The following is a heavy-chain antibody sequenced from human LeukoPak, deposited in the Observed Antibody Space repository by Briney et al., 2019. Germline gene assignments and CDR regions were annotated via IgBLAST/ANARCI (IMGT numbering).Heavy chain of an antibody. CDR2: ISVRSNYI. V-gene: IGHV3-21*01. D-gene: IGHD3-22*01. Sequence: GSLRLSCAASGYTFSSFSINWVRQAPGKGLEWVSSISVRSNYIYYADSVRGRFSISRDDARDSLYLQMNSLRAEDTAVYYCVRLRRNSDTSGYYYYYDFWGQGTLVTVSS. CDR3: VRLRRNSDTSGYYYYYDF. CDR1: GYTFSSFS. J-gene: IGHJ4*02.